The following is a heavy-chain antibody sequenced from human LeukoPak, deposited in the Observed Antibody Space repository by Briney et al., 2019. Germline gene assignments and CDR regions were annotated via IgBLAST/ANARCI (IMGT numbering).Heavy chain of an antibody. J-gene: IGHJ6*02. CDR3: ARGYCSGGSCYPPYYYYGMDV. Sequence: ASVKVSCKASGYTFTSYDINWVRQATGQGLEWMGWMNPNSGNTGYAQKFQGWVTMTRDTSISTAYMELSRLRSDDTAVYYCARGYCSGGSCYPPYYYYGMDVWGQGTTVTVSS. D-gene: IGHD2-15*01. CDR2: MNPNSGNT. CDR1: GYTFTSYD. V-gene: IGHV1-8*01.